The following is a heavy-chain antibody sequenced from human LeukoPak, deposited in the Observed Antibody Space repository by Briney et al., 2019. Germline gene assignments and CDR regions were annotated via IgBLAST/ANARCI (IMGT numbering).Heavy chain of an antibody. V-gene: IGHV3-11*03. J-gene: IGHJ6*02. CDR3: ARPMVPGVLEYFGLDV. CDR1: GFKFSDYY. CDR2: INNVASYT. D-gene: IGHD3-10*01. Sequence: PGGSLRLSCTASGFKFSDYYMTWLRQAPGKGLEWISHINNVASYTNYAASVKGRFTISRDNAKNSVHLQMINLRSEDTAVYYCARPMVPGVLEYFGLDVWGRGTTVIVSS.